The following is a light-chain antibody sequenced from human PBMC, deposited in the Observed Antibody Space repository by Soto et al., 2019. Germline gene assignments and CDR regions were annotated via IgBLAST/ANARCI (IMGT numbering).Light chain of an antibody. V-gene: IGKV1-8*01. CDR2: AAS. CDR3: QQYYTYPQT. J-gene: IGKJ2*01. CDR1: QDISSY. Sequence: AIRMTQSPSSFSASTGDRVTFTCRASQDISSYLAWYQQKPGEAPKLLIYAASTLQIGVPSRFSGSGSGTDFTLTISCLQSEDFATYYCQQYYTYPQTFGQGTKLEMK.